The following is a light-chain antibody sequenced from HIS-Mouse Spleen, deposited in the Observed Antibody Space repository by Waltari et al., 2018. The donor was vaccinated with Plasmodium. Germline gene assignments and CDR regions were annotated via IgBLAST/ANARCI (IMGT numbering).Light chain of an antibody. Sequence: DIQLTQSPYFLSASVGDRVTITCRASQGISSYLAWYQQKPGKAPKLLIYAASTWQSGVPSRFSGSGSGTEFTLTISSLQPEDFATYYCQQFNSYSFTFGPGTRLEIK. CDR1: QGISSY. CDR3: QQFNSYSFT. CDR2: AAS. J-gene: IGKJ5*01. V-gene: IGKV1-9*01.